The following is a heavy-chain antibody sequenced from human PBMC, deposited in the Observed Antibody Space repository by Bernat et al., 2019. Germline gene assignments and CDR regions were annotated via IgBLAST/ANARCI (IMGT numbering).Heavy chain of an antibody. CDR3: ARGKRWGSSFDP. D-gene: IGHD3-16*01. V-gene: IGHV4-34*01. CDR1: GGSFSDVY. Sequence: QVQLRQWGAGLLKPSETLSLTCGVFGGSFSDVYWSWIRQPPGKGLEWIGEINHNGETYYNPSLETRVTISVDTSKSQFSLRLTSVTAADTAGYYCARGKRWGSSFDPWGQGTLVTISS. J-gene: IGHJ5*02. CDR2: INHNGET.